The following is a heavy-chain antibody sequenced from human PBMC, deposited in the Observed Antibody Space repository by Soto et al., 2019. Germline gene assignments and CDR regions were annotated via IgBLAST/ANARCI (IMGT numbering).Heavy chain of an antibody. Sequence: GGSLRLSCAASGFTFSSYAMSWVRQAPGKGLEWVSAISGSGGSTYYADSVKGRFTISRDNSKNTLYLQMNSLRAEDTAVYYCAKTPTYGDYVSYYYYMDVWGKGTTVTVS. CDR1: GFTFSSYA. J-gene: IGHJ6*03. D-gene: IGHD4-17*01. V-gene: IGHV3-23*01. CDR3: AKTPTYGDYVSYYYYMDV. CDR2: ISGSGGST.